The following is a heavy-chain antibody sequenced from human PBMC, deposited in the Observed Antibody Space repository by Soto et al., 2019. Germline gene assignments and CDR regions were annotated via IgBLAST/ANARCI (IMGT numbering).Heavy chain of an antibody. CDR3: ALVVITPWYLDY. CDR2: IIPIFGTA. CDR1: GGTFSSYA. D-gene: IGHD3-22*01. Sequence: SVKVSCKASGGTFSSYAISWVRQAPGQGLEWMGGIIPIFGTANYAQKFQGRVTITADKSTSTAYMELSSLRSEDTAVYYCALVVITPWYLDYWGQGTLVTVSS. J-gene: IGHJ4*02. V-gene: IGHV1-69*06.